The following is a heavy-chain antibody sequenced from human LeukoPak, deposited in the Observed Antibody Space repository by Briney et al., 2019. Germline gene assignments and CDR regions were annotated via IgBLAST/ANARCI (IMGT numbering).Heavy chain of an antibody. D-gene: IGHD3-3*01. Sequence: ASVKVSCTASGYTFTGYYMHWVRQAPGQGLEWMGWINPNSGGTNYAQKFQGRVTMTRDTSISTAYMELSRLRSDDTAVYYCARINDFWSGYTDYWGQGTLVTVSS. CDR2: INPNSGGT. V-gene: IGHV1-2*02. CDR3: ARINDFWSGYTDY. CDR1: GYTFTGYY. J-gene: IGHJ4*02.